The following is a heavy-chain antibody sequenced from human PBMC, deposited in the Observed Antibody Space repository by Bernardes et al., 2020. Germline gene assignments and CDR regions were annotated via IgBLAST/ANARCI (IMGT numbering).Heavy chain of an antibody. Sequence: GGSLRLSCAASGFIVSSNYMSWVRQAPGKGLEWVSVIYSGGSTYYADSVKGRFTISRDNAKNTLYLQMNSLRAEDTAVYYCARDTGNIAAGGHDHWGQGTLVTVSS. J-gene: IGHJ5*02. D-gene: IGHD6-13*01. CDR1: GFIVSSNY. CDR3: ARDTGNIAAGGHDH. CDR2: IYSGGST. V-gene: IGHV3-53*01.